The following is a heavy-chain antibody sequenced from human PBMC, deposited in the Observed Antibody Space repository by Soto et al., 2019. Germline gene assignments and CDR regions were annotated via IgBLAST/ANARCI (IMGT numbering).Heavy chain of an antibody. J-gene: IGHJ3*02. CDR3: ARGYIAVAAKTAVIDAFDI. Sequence: QLVQSRAEVKKPGASVKVSCKASGYTFNIYGITWVRQAPGQGLEWMRWFSADNGDTNHAQKFQGRVTMTTDTSTRTAYMDLRSLTSDDTALYYWARGYIAVAAKTAVIDAFDIWGQGTLVTVSS. D-gene: IGHD6-19*01. CDR1: GYTFNIYG. CDR2: FSADNGDT. V-gene: IGHV1-18*01.